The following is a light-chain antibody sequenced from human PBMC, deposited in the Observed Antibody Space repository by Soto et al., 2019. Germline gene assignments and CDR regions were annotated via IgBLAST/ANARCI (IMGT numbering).Light chain of an antibody. J-gene: IGLJ1*01. Sequence: QSALTQPASVSGSPGQSITISCTGTSSDVGGYNFVSWYQHHPAKAPKLMIYDLTYRPSGVSNRFSGSKSGNTAYLTISGLQAEDEVDYYCISYTNTNTYVFGTGTKVTVL. CDR1: SSDVGGYNF. CDR2: DLT. CDR3: ISYTNTNTYV. V-gene: IGLV2-14*03.